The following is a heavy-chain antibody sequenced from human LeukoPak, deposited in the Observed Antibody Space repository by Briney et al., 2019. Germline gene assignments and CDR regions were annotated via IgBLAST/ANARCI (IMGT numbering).Heavy chain of an antibody. D-gene: IGHD2-2*01. CDR3: ARDRASRVVVPAVRQVSDY. V-gene: IGHV3-21*01. CDR1: GFTFSSYS. CDR2: ISSSSSYI. Sequence: GGSLRLSCAASGFTFSSYSMNWARQAPGKGLEWVSSISSSSSYIYYADSVKGRFTISRDNAKNSLYLQMNSLRAEDTAVYYCARDRASRVVVPAVRQVSDYWGQGTLVTVSS. J-gene: IGHJ4*02.